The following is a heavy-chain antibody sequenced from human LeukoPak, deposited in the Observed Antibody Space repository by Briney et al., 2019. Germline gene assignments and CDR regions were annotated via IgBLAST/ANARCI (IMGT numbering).Heavy chain of an antibody. CDR3: ARDLSGYCSSTSCRQTYYYYMDV. D-gene: IGHD2-2*01. Sequence: GASVKVSCKTSGGTFDRHSLAWVRQAPGQGLEWMGRIIPTLGIANYAQKFQGRVTITADESTSTAYMELSSLRSEDTAVYYCARDLSGYCSSTSCRQTYYYYMDVWGKGTTVTVSS. V-gene: IGHV1-69*04. CDR1: GGTFDRHS. CDR2: IIPTLGIA. J-gene: IGHJ6*03.